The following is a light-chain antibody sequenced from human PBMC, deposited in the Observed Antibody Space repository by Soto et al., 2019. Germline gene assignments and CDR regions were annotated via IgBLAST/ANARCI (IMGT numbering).Light chain of an antibody. J-gene: IGLJ2*01. Sequence: QSALTQPPSASGSPGQSVTISCTGTISDVGNYNYVSWYQQHPGKAPKVLIYEVTKRPSGVPDRFSGSKSGNTASLTVSGLQAEDEADYFCRSYAGSNNFLFGGGTKLTVL. CDR1: ISDVGNYNY. V-gene: IGLV2-8*01. CDR2: EVT. CDR3: RSYAGSNNFL.